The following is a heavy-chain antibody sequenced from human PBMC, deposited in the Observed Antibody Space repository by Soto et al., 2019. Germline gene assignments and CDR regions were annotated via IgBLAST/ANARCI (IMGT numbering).Heavy chain of an antibody. CDR1: GFTFSRSD. Sequence: EVQLLESGGGLVQPGGSLRLSCAASGFTFSRSDMSWVRQAPGKGLEWVSAINGGRTFYGDSVEGRFTVTRDDSKDTLYLQMNSLRVDDKAIYYCATHGWDLWGQGTLVTVSS. CDR3: ATHGWDL. V-gene: IGHV3-23*01. CDR2: INGGRT. D-gene: IGHD6-19*01. J-gene: IGHJ5*02.